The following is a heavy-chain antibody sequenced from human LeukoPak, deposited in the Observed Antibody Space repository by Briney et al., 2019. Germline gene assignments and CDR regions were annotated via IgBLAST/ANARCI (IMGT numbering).Heavy chain of an antibody. J-gene: IGHJ4*02. Sequence: GGSLRLSCAASGFTFSSYAMSWVRQAPGKGLEWVSSISGSGGRTYYADSVKGRFTISRDNSKDTVSLQMNSLRAEDTAVYYCAKALLSDYSSSGDHWGQGTLVTVSS. D-gene: IGHD2-2*01. CDR1: GFTFSSYA. V-gene: IGHV3-23*01. CDR2: ISGSGGRT. CDR3: AKALLSDYSSSGDH.